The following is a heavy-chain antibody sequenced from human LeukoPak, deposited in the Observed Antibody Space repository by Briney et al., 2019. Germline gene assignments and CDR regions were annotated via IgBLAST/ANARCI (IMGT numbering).Heavy chain of an antibody. CDR1: EFTFDDYA. V-gene: IGHV3-9*03. CDR3: AKVRTTRSWYDALDI. D-gene: IGHD6-13*01. CDR2: ISWNGGSV. J-gene: IGHJ3*02. Sequence: GGSLRLSCAASEFTFDDYAMHWVRQAPGKGLEWVSGISWNGGSVVYADSVKGRFTISRDNARNSLYLQMNSLRAEDMALYYCAKVRTTRSWYDALDIWGQGTMVTVSS.